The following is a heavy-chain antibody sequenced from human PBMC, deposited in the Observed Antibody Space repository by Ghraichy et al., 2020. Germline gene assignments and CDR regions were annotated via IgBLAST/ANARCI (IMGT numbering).Heavy chain of an antibody. J-gene: IGHJ4*02. V-gene: IGHV3-30*04. CDR2: ISYDGSNK. D-gene: IGHD1-26*01. CDR1: GFTFSSYA. CDR3: ASSGSYSLPSADY. Sequence: GGSLRLSCAASGFTFSSYAMHWVRQAPGKGLEWVAVISYDGSNKYYADSVKGRFTISRDNSKNTLYLQMNSLRAEDTAVYYCASSGSYSLPSADYWGQGTLVTVSS.